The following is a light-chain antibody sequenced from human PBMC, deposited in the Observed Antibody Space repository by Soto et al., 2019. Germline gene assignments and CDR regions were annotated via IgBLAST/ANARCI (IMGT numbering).Light chain of an antibody. CDR1: QSISNY. CDR2: GAS. CDR3: QQTYTTAVT. V-gene: IGKV1-39*01. J-gene: IGKJ5*01. Sequence: IQVTQSPSSLSASVGDRVTITCRASQSISNYLNWYQQKAGKAPNLLIYGASHLQTGVPSRFSGSGSVTDFTLTISSLQPEDFAPYYCQQTYTTAVTVAQGTRLEIK.